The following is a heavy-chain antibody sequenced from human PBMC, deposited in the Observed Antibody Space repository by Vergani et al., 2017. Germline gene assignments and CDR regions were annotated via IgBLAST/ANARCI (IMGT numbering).Heavy chain of an antibody. Sequence: QVQLVQSGDEVKKPGASVKVSCKASGYTFNGYYMHWVRQAPGQGLEWMGWNNPNSGNTGNAQKFQGRVTMTRNTSISTAYMELGSLRSEDTSVYYCARNRGYYGSGSFDPWGQGTLVTGSS. D-gene: IGHD3-10*01. V-gene: IGHV1-8*02. J-gene: IGHJ5*02. CDR2: NNPNSGNT. CDR1: GYTFNGYY. CDR3: ARNRGYYGSGSFDP.